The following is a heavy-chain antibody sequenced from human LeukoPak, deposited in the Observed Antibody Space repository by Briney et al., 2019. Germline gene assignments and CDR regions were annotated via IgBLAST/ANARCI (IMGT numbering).Heavy chain of an antibody. CDR3: ATDRGSYYPYTQDSGDY. V-gene: IGHV3-9*01. J-gene: IGHJ4*02. CDR1: GLTFNDYA. CDR2: VIWNNATI. D-gene: IGHD1-26*01. Sequence: PGRSLRLSCAAYGLTFNDYAMHWVRQRPGKFLEWVAGVIWNNATIGYADSVKGRFTISRDNAKNSLYLQMNSLRAKDTAVYYCATDRGSYYPYTQDSGDYWGQGTLVTVPS.